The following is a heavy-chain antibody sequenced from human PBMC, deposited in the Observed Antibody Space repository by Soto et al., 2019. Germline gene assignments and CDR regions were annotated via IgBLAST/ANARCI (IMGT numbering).Heavy chain of an antibody. CDR3: ARESGTIFGVVIGSAYYGMDV. CDR2: IWYDGSNK. J-gene: IGHJ6*02. Sequence: ESGGGVVQPGRSLRLSCAASGFTFSSYGMHWVRQAPGKGLEWVAVIWYDGSNKYYADSVKGRFTISRDNSKNTLYLQMNSLRAEDTAVYYCARESGTIFGVVIGSAYYGMDVWGQGTTVTVSS. D-gene: IGHD3-3*01. CDR1: GFTFSSYG. V-gene: IGHV3-33*01.